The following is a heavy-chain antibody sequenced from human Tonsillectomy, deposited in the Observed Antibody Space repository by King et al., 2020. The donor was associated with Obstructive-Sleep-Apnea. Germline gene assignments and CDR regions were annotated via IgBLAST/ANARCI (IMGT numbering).Heavy chain of an antibody. CDR3: ARDRPNLDAFDY. J-gene: IGHJ4*02. D-gene: IGHD2-8*01. V-gene: IGHV1-18*04. CDR2: ISANNGNT. Sequence: VQLVESGAEVKKPGASVKVSCKASGYTLTNYGISLVRQAPGQGLEWMGWISANNGNTNYAQKVQGRVTMTTDTSTSTAYMELRSLRSDDTAVYYCARDRPNLDAFDYWGQGTLVTVSS. CDR1: GYTLTNYG.